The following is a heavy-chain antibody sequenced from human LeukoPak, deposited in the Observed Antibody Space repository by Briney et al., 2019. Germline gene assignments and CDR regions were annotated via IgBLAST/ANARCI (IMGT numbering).Heavy chain of an antibody. CDR2: TRGSDAST. Sequence: GGSLRLSCADSGFAFSSYAMSWVRQTPGKGLEWVSVTRGSDASTHYLDSVKGRFTISRDTSKNTLYLQMNSLRAEDTAVYYCATPAAYFYDGGGYLSHWGQGTLVTVSS. D-gene: IGHD3-22*01. CDR1: GFAFSSYA. V-gene: IGHV3-23*01. J-gene: IGHJ4*02. CDR3: ATPAAYFYDGGGYLSH.